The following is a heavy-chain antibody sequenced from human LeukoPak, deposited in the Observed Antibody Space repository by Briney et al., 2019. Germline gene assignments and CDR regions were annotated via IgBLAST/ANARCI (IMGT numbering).Heavy chain of an antibody. Sequence: PSETLSLTCTVSGGSISSYYWSWIRQPPGKGLEWIGSMYYSGSTNYKPSLKSRVTISVDTSKNQFSLKLSSVIAADTAVYYCARHAYYYDRSGSYEAFDIWGQGTMVTVSS. J-gene: IGHJ3*02. CDR3: ARHAYYYDRSGSYEAFDI. D-gene: IGHD3-22*01. CDR1: GGSISSYY. CDR2: MYYSGST. V-gene: IGHV4-59*08.